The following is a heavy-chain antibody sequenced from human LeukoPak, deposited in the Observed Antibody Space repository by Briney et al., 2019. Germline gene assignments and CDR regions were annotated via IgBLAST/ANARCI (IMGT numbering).Heavy chain of an antibody. V-gene: IGHV3-23*01. CDR1: GFTFSSYA. Sequence: GGSLRLSCAASGFTFSSYAVSWVRQASGKGLEWVSSISGSGGSTYSADSVKGRFTISRDNSKNTLYLQMNSLRAEDTALYYCAKDRSCTNDICHGDFDYWGQGTLVTVSS. J-gene: IGHJ4*02. CDR3: AKDRSCTNDICHGDFDY. D-gene: IGHD2-8*01. CDR2: ISGSGGST.